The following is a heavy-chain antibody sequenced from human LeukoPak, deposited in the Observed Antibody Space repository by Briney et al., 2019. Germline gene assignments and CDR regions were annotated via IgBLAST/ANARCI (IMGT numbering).Heavy chain of an antibody. J-gene: IGHJ4*02. D-gene: IGHD5-18*01. V-gene: IGHV3-33*01. Sequence: GSLILSCAASGFTFSSYGMHWVRPAPGKGLEWVAVIWYDGSNKYYADSVKGRFTISRDNSKNTLYLQMNSLRAEDTAVYYCARGRGYSYGFFDYWGQGTLVTVSS. CDR1: GFTFSSYG. CDR2: IWYDGSNK. CDR3: ARGRGYSYGFFDY.